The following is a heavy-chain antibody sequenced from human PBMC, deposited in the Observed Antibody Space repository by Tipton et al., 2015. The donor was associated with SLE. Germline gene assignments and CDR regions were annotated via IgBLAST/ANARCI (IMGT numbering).Heavy chain of an antibody. V-gene: IGHV4-59*01. D-gene: IGHD1-26*01. CDR3: AREEWDLEQSAFDT. CDR2: IHCSGST. J-gene: IGHJ3*02. CDR1: GSSIGSYY. Sequence: GLVKPSETLSVTCQVSGSSIGSYYWNWIRQPPGKGLEWIGYIHCSGSTSYNPSLSSRVSMSLDTSKNEVSLRLNSVTAVDTAVYYCAREEWDLEQSAFDTWGQGTMVSVS.